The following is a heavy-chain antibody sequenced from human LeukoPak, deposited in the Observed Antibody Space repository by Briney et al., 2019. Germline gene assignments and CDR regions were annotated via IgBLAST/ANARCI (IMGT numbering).Heavy chain of an antibody. CDR2: IKSKTDGGTT. CDR3: TTGVITHTYYYYGMDV. D-gene: IGHD3-10*01. CDR1: GFTFSNAW. V-gene: IGHV3-15*01. Sequence: GGSLRLSCAASGFTFSNAWMSWVRQAPGKGLEWVGRIKSKTDGGTTDYAAPVKGRFTISRDDSKNTLYLQMNSLKTEDTAVYYCTTGVITHTYYYYGMDVWGQGTTVTVSS. J-gene: IGHJ6*02.